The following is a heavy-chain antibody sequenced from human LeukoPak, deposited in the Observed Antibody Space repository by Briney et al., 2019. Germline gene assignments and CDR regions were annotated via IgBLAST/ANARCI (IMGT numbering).Heavy chain of an antibody. Sequence: GASVKVSCKASGYTFTSYGISWVRQAPGQGLEWMGWISAYNGNTNYAQKFQGRVTMTRDMSITTAYMELSRLRSDDTAVYYCARDSGWFGELLYFDHWGQGTLVTVSS. CDR3: ARDSGWFGELLYFDH. V-gene: IGHV1-18*01. J-gene: IGHJ4*02. D-gene: IGHD3-10*01. CDR1: GYTFTSYG. CDR2: ISAYNGNT.